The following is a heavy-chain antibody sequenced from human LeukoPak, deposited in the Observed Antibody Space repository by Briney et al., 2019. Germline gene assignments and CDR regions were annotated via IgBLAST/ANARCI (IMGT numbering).Heavy chain of an antibody. D-gene: IGHD3-22*01. CDR1: GFTFSSYG. CDR2: ISYDGSNK. Sequence: GGSLRLSCAASGFTFSSYGMHWVRQAPGKGLEWVAVISYDGSNKYYADSVKGRFTISRDNSKNTLYLQMNSLRAEDTAVYYCAKEIRSSGQLDIWGQGTMVTVSS. CDR3: AKEIRSSGQLDI. V-gene: IGHV3-30*18. J-gene: IGHJ3*02.